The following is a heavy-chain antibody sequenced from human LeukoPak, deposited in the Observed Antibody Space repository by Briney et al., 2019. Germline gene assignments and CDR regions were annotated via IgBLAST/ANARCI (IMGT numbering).Heavy chain of an antibody. CDR1: GYSITSGYY. CDR3: ARGDIPDF. D-gene: IGHD2-2*02. V-gene: IGHV4-38-2*02. J-gene: IGHJ4*02. CDR2: IYHSGII. Sequence: SETLSLTCTVSGYSITSGYYWGWIRQSPGKGLEWIGSIYHSGIIYYNSSLKSRVTISVDTSKNQFSLKLTSVTAADTAVYYCARGDIPDFWGQGTLVTVSS.